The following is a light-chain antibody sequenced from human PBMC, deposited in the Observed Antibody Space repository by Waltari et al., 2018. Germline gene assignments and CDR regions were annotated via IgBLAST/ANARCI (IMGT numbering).Light chain of an antibody. CDR2: AAS. CDR3: QQSYVTGLT. Sequence: DIQLTQPPSSLSASVGARVTTTCRASQSISSYLNWYQQKPGKAPKLLIYAASSLQSGVPSRFSGSGSGTDFTLTISSLQPEDFATYYCQQSYVTGLTFGGGTKVEIK. J-gene: IGKJ4*01. CDR1: QSISSY. V-gene: IGKV1-39*01.